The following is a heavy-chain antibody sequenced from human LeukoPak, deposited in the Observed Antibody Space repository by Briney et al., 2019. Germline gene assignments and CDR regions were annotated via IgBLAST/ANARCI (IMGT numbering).Heavy chain of an antibody. D-gene: IGHD3-22*01. CDR3: VKGVTMIVVVSGFDY. V-gene: IGHV3-64D*06. Sequence: GGSLRLSCSASGFTFSSYAMHWVRQAPGEGLEYVSVISSNGGSTYYADSVEGRFTISRDNSKNTLYLQMSSLRAEDTAVYYCVKGVTMIVVVSGFDYWGQGTLVTVSS. CDR1: GFTFSSYA. CDR2: ISSNGGST. J-gene: IGHJ4*02.